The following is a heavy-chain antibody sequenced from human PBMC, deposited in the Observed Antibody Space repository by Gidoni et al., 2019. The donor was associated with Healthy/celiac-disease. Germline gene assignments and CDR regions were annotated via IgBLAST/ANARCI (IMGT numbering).Heavy chain of an antibody. CDR3: ARRAAEIRVVAATRGAFDY. J-gene: IGHJ4*02. V-gene: IGHV4-31*01. D-gene: IGHD2-15*01. Sequence: QVQLQESGPGLVKPSQTLSLTCTVSGGSIRSGGYYWSWIRQHPGQGLEWIGYIYYSGSTYYNPSLKSLVTISVDTSKNQFSLKLSSVTAADTAVYYCARRAAEIRVVAATRGAFDYWGQGTLVTVSS. CDR1: GGSIRSGGYY. CDR2: IYYSGST.